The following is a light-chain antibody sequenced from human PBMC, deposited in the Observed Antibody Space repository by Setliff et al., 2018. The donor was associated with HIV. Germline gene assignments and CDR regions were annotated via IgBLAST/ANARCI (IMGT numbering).Light chain of an antibody. J-gene: IGLJ1*01. V-gene: IGLV2-23*02. CDR2: DVS. Sequence: QSVLTQPASVSGSLGQSITISCTGTSSDVGGYNYVSWYQQHPGKAPKLMIYDVSKRPSGVSNRFSGSKSGNTASLTISGLQAEDEADYYCCSYAGSSTLYVFGTGTKVTVL. CDR3: CSYAGSSTLYV. CDR1: SSDVGGYNY.